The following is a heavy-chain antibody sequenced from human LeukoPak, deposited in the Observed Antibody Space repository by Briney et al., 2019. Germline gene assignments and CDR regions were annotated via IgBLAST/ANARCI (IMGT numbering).Heavy chain of an antibody. D-gene: IGHD2-15*01. Sequence: ASVKVSCKASGYTFTSYGISWVRQAPGQGLEWMGWISAYNGNTNYAQKLQGRVTMTTDTSTSTAYMELRSLRSDDTAVCYCARDSSVVVAAYPDYWGQGTLVTVSS. CDR1: GYTFTSYG. V-gene: IGHV1-18*01. CDR3: ARDSSVVVAAYPDY. J-gene: IGHJ4*02. CDR2: ISAYNGNT.